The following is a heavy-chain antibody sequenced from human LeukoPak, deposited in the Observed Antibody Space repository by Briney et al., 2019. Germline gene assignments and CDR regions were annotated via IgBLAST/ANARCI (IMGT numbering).Heavy chain of an antibody. CDR1: GFTFSSYW. V-gene: IGHV3-7*01. J-gene: IGHJ4*02. D-gene: IGHD3-10*01. CDR2: IKQDGSEK. Sequence: GGSLRLSCAASGFTFSSYWMSWVRQAPGKGLEWVANIKQDGSEKYYVDSVKGRFTISRDNARNSLYLQMNTLRAEDTAVYYCVRGARVSGTASDYWGQGTLVTVSS. CDR3: VRGARVSGTASDY.